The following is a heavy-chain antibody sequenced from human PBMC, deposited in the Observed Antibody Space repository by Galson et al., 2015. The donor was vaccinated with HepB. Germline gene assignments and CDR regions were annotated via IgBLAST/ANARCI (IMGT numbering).Heavy chain of an antibody. CDR3: ARLKGNTGSHYGYYFEY. CDR1: GTSFTSYW. Sequence: QSGAEVKKPGESLKISCKGSGTSFTSYWIGWVRQIPGKGLEWMGIIYPGDSDTRYSPSFQGQVTVSVDKSIRTAYLQWSSLKASDTAIYYCARLKGNTGSHYGYYFEYWGQGTLVTVSS. V-gene: IGHV5-51*01. D-gene: IGHD1-26*01. CDR2: IYPGDSDT. J-gene: IGHJ4*02.